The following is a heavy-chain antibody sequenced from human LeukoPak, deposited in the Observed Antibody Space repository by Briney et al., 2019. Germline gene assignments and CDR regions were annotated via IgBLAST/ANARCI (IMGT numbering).Heavy chain of an antibody. CDR2: IYYSGST. Sequence: MTSETLSLTCTVSGGSISSYYWSWIRQPPGKGLEWIGYIYYSGSTNYNPSLKSRVTISVLTSKNQFSLKLSSVTAADTAVYYRATLGQARGYSYGPVDYWGQGSLVTVSS. CDR1: GGSISSYY. D-gene: IGHD5-18*01. CDR3: ATLGQARGYSYGPVDY. J-gene: IGHJ4*02. V-gene: IGHV4-59*08.